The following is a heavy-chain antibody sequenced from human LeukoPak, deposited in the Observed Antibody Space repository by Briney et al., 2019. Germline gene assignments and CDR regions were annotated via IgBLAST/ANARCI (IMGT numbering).Heavy chain of an antibody. J-gene: IGHJ5*02. D-gene: IGHD6-13*01. Sequence: SETLSLTCAVYGGSFSGYYWSWLRQPPGKGLEWIGEINHSGSTNYNPSLKSRVTISVDTSKNQFSLKLSSVTAADTAVYYCARVGGSSSWYRGSHWFDPWGQGTLVTVSS. V-gene: IGHV4-34*01. CDR2: INHSGST. CDR1: GGSFSGYY. CDR3: ARVGGSSSWYRGSHWFDP.